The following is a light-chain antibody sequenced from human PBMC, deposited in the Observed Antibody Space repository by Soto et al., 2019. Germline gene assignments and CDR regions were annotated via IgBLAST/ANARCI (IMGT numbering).Light chain of an antibody. CDR1: QGLLYMDGYTF. V-gene: IGKV2-30*01. CDR3: MQTTQWPHT. J-gene: IGKJ2*01. CDR2: QAS. Sequence: DVIMTQSPLSLPVSLGQAASISCRSSQGLLYMDGYTFLNWFQQRPGQSPRRLIYQASNRDSGVPDRFSGSGSGTIFTLKISRVEAEDVGLYYCMQTTQWPHTFGQGTKVDIK.